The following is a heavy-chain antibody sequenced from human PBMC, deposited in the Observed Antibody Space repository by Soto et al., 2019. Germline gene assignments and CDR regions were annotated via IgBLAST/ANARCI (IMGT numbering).Heavy chain of an antibody. CDR2: ISSSGSTI. CDR3: ARAAMITFGGVIAPNWFDP. D-gene: IGHD3-16*02. J-gene: IGHJ5*02. Sequence: GGSLRLSGAASGFTFSDYYMSWIRQAPGKGLEWVSYISSSGSTIYYADSVKGRFTISRDNAKNSLYLQMNSLRAEDTAVYYCARAAMITFGGVIAPNWFDPWGQGTLVTVSS. V-gene: IGHV3-11*01. CDR1: GFTFSDYY.